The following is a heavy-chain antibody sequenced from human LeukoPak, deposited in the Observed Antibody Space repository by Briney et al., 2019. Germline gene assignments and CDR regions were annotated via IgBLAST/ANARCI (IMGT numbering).Heavy chain of an antibody. D-gene: IGHD5-12*01. CDR3: ARGGTAIKWAWFDP. Sequence: PSETLSLTCTVSGGSIISGGHYWSWIRQPPGKGLEWIGYIYYSGSTYSNPSLKSRVTMSADTSKNQFSLKLNSVTAADTALYYCARGGTAIKWAWFDPWGPGTLVTVSS. V-gene: IGHV4-31*03. CDR1: GGSIISGGHY. J-gene: IGHJ5*02. CDR2: IYYSGST.